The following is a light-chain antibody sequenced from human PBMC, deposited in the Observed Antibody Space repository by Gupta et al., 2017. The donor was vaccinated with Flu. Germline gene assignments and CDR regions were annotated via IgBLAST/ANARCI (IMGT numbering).Light chain of an antibody. CDR3: QSVDSGKRV. V-gene: IGLV6-57*01. CDR1: TGSIASNL. J-gene: IGLJ3*02. CDR2: KDD. Sequence: TVTLSCARSTGSIASNLVQWYQQRPVSSPTTLIYKDDQRPSGVPDRFSGSIDISSNAASLTISGLKTEDEADYYCQSVDSGKRVFGGGTKLTVL.